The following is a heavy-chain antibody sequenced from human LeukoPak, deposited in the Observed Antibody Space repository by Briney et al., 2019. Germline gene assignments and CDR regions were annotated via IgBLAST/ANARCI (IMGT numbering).Heavy chain of an antibody. V-gene: IGHV3-30*04. CDR3: ARGGGSGSYYNEYFYY. Sequence: GGSLRLSCAASGFTFSSFAMHWVRQAPGRGLEWVGVISYDGSNKYYADSVKGRFTISRDNAKNSLYLQMNSLRAEDTAVYYCARGGGSGSYYNEYFYYWGQGTLVTVSS. CDR1: GFTFSSFA. CDR2: ISYDGSNK. D-gene: IGHD3-10*01. J-gene: IGHJ4*02.